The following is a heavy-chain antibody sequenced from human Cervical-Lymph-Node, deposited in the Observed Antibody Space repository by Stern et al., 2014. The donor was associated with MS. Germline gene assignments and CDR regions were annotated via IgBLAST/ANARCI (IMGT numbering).Heavy chain of an antibody. CDR2: MNPNSGET. CDR3: ASCGGSCSYYYYGMDV. D-gene: IGHD2-15*01. J-gene: IGHJ6*02. V-gene: IGHV1-8*01. Sequence: QVQLGQSGAEVKKPGASVKVSCKASGYTFTSYDMNWVRQATGQGLEWMGWMNPNSGETGYAQKFQGRVTMTRNTSISTAYMELSSLGSEDTAVYFCASCGGSCSYYYYGMDVWGQGTTVTVSS. CDR1: GYTFTSYD.